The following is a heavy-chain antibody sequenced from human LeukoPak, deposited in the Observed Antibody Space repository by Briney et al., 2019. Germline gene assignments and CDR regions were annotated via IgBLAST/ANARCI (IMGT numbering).Heavy chain of an antibody. CDR1: GYTFTSYG. J-gene: IGHJ4*02. CDR3: ARASGSYRGAIDY. V-gene: IGHV1-18*01. CDR2: ISTYNNNT. Sequence: ASVKVSCKASGYTFTSYGISWVRQAPGQGLEWLGWISTYNNNTHYAQKFQVRVTMTTDTSTSTAYMELRSLRSDDTAVYHCARASGSYRGAIDYWGQGTLVTVSS. D-gene: IGHD1-26*01.